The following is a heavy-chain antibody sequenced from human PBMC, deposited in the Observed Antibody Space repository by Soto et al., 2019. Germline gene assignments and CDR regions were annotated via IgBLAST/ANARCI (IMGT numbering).Heavy chain of an antibody. Sequence: GGSLRLSCAASGFTFSSYSINWVRQAPGKGLEWVSSISSSSSYIYYADSVKGRFTISRDNAKNSLYLQMNSLRAEDTAVYFCARDLMVRGVSWFDPWGQGTLVTVSS. CDR3: ARDLMVRGVSWFDP. CDR1: GFTFSSYS. CDR2: ISSSSSYI. J-gene: IGHJ5*02. V-gene: IGHV3-21*01. D-gene: IGHD3-10*01.